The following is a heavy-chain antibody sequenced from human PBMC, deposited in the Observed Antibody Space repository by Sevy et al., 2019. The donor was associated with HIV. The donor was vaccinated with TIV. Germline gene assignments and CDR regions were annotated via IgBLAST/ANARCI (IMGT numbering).Heavy chain of an antibody. CDR1: GINFKTYK. D-gene: IGHD6-19*01. J-gene: IGHJ4*02. V-gene: IGHV3-21*01. CDR3: ATSSGWALDY. CDR2: ISFSGNYI. Sequence: GRSLRLSCVASGINFKTYKINWVRQTPGKGLEWVSSISFSGNYIYYADFAKGRFTISRDNARNSLYLQMISLTAEDTAVYYCATSSGWALDYWGQGTLVTVSS.